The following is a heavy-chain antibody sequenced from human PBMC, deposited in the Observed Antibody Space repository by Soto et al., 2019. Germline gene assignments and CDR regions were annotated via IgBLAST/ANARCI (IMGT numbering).Heavy chain of an antibody. J-gene: IGHJ6*02. D-gene: IGHD6-13*01. CDR2: ISDSGST. CDR3: ARDSTSWFPYYGIDV. V-gene: IGHV4-59*01. Sequence: SETLSLTCTVSGGSIDYYRWSWIRQPPGKGLEWIGDISDSGSTNYNLSLRSRVTILVDTSKNQFSLKLNSVTAADTAVYYCARDSTSWFPYYGIDVWGQGTMVTV. CDR1: GGSIDYYR.